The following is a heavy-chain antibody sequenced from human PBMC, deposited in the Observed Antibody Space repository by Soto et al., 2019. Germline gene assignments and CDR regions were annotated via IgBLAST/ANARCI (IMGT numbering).Heavy chain of an antibody. V-gene: IGHV4-39*01. CDR3: GKVLVGATGHTDSDS. CDR1: GGSIYRSGYY. Sequence: QVQLQESGPGLVKPSETLSLTCTVSGGSIYRSGYYWGWIRQPPGRGLEWIGNIDYNGVTYSNPSLRSRVTRSRDTSKNQFSLKLTSVTAADTALDYCGKVLVGATGHTDSDSWGPGTLGAVSS. D-gene: IGHD2-15*01. CDR2: IDYNGVT. J-gene: IGHJ4*02.